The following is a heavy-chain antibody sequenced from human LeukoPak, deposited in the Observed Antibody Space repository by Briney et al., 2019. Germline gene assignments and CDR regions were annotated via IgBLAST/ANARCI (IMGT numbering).Heavy chain of an antibody. Sequence: ASVKVSCKASGYTFTGYYMHWVRQAPGQGLEWMGWINPNSGGTNYAQKFQGRVTMTRDTSISTAYMELSRLKASDTAMYYCARQYCSSTSCHTDYYYYMDVWGKGTTVTVSS. D-gene: IGHD2-2*02. CDR3: ARQYCSSTSCHTDYYYYMDV. CDR2: INPNSGGT. V-gene: IGHV1-2*02. CDR1: GYTFTGYY. J-gene: IGHJ6*03.